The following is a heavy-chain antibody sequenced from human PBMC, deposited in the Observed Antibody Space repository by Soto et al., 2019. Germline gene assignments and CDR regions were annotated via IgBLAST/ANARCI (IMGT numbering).Heavy chain of an antibody. D-gene: IGHD3-22*01. CDR2: ISAYNGNT. Sequence: QVQLVQSGAEVKKPGASVKVSCKASGYTFTSYGISWVRQAPGQGLEWMGWISAYNGNTNYAQNLQGRVTMTTDTSTSTVYMERRSLRSDDTAVYYCPRSGYYSPPDSWGQGTLVTVSS. V-gene: IGHV1-18*01. CDR1: GYTFTSYG. CDR3: PRSGYYSPPDS. J-gene: IGHJ5*01.